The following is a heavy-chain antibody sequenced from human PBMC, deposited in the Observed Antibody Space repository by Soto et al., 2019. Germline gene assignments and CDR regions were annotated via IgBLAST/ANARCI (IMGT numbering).Heavy chain of an antibody. CDR2: VYHTGRT. CDR3: ARDIRRDGYFNWFDP. Sequence: TSETLSLTCTVSGDSVSSGSYYWSWIRQPPGKGLEWIGYVYHTGRTSYNPSLKSRVSISVDTSKNQFSLKLSSVTAADTAVYYCARDIRRDGYFNWFDPWGQGTLVTVSS. D-gene: IGHD5-12*01. J-gene: IGHJ5*02. V-gene: IGHV4-61*01. CDR1: GDSVSSGSYY.